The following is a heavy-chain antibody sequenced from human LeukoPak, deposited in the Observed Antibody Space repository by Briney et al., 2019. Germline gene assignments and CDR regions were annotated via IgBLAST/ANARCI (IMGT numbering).Heavy chain of an antibody. D-gene: IGHD6-13*01. CDR1: GFTFSDYY. V-gene: IGHV3-11*04. CDR3: ARDEKSSSWARGAFDI. J-gene: IGHJ3*02. Sequence: PGGSLRLSCAASGFTFSDYYMSWIRQAPGKGLEWVSYISSSGSTIYYADSVKGRFTISRDNAKNSLYLQMNSLRAEDTAVYYCARDEKSSSWARGAFDIWGQGTMVTVSS. CDR2: ISSSGSTI.